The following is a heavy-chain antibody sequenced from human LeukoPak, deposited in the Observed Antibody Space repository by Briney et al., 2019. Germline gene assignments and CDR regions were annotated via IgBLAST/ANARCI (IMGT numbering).Heavy chain of an antibody. CDR3: ARVVVSGSLATFSDY. CDR1: GYTFTTYS. J-gene: IGHJ4*02. V-gene: IGHV3-48*01. CDR2: ISRTGSAI. Sequence: GGSLRLSCVASGYTFTTYSMNWVRQSPGKGLEWVSYISRTGSAIYYADAVKGRFTISRDNAKNSLDLQMNSLRAEDTAFYYYARVVVSGSLATFSDYWGQGALVTVSS. D-gene: IGHD3-22*01.